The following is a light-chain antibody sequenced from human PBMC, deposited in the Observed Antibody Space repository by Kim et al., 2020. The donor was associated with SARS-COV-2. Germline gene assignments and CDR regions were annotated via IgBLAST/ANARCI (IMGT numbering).Light chain of an antibody. V-gene: IGKV3-20*01. J-gene: IGKJ2*01. CDR1: QSVSNSY. Sequence: EIVLTQSPGTLSLSAGERVTLSCRASQSVSNSYLAWHQQKTGQAPRLLIYDASSRATGIPDRFSGSGSGTDFTLTISRLEPEDFAVYFCQLYGYSPYTRGQGPRREI. CDR2: DAS. CDR3: QLYGYSPYT.